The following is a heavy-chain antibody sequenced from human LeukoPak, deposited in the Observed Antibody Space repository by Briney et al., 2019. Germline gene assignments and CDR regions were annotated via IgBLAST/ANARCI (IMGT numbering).Heavy chain of an antibody. CDR1: GFTFSTYA. V-gene: IGHV3-23*01. CDR2: ISDDGGIT. CDR3: AKKDRVFTGTPNVDN. J-gene: IGHJ4*02. D-gene: IGHD2-15*01. Sequence: GGSLSPSCAASGFTFSTYAMSWVRQAPGKGLEWVSGISDDGGITYYIDSVKGRFTISRDNSKNTLYLQMNSLRAEDTAIYYCAKKDRVFTGTPNVDNRSQGSLVTVSS.